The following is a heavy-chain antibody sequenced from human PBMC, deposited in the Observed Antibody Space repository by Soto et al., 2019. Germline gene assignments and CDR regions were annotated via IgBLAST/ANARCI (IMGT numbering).Heavy chain of an antibody. CDR2: IYPDDSDI. D-gene: IGHD5-12*01. Sequence: PGDSLKISCEVSGYIFTNYWIGWVRQLPGKGLESIGIIYPDDSDIKYSPSFQGQVTISADKSINVAYLQWTRLKASDTAIYYCTTDDGYRDYWGQGTLVTVSS. V-gene: IGHV5-51*01. CDR3: TTDDGYRDY. J-gene: IGHJ4*02. CDR1: GYIFTNYW.